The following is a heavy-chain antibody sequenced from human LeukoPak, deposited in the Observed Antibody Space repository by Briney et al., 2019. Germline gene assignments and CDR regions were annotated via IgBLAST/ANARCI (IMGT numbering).Heavy chain of an antibody. CDR1: GFTFSSYG. CDR3: AKSPSSGYYSWFDP. V-gene: IGHV3-33*06. D-gene: IGHD3-22*01. Sequence: GRSLRLSCAASGFTFSSYGMHWVRQAPGKGLEWVAVIWYDGSNKYYADSVKGRFTISRDNSKNTLYLQMNSLRAEDTAVYYCAKSPSSGYYSWFDPWGQGTLVTVSS. J-gene: IGHJ5*02. CDR2: IWYDGSNK.